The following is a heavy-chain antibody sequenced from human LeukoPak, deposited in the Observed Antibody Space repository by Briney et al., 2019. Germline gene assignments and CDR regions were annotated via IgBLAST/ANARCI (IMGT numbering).Heavy chain of an antibody. Sequence: ASVKVSCKASGYIFTNYYMHWVRQAPGLGLEWMGMINPSGGSTRYAQKFQGRVAMTRDTSTSTVYMELSGLSSEDTAVYYCARSAHSSSWYCYYYYMDVWGKGTTVTVSS. V-gene: IGHV1-46*01. CDR3: ARSAHSSSWYCYYYYMDV. D-gene: IGHD6-13*01. J-gene: IGHJ6*03. CDR2: INPSGGST. CDR1: GYIFTNYY.